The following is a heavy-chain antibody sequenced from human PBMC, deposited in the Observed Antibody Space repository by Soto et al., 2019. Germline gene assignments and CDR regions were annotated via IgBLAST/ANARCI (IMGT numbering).Heavy chain of an antibody. CDR2: ISGSADGT. V-gene: IGHV3-23*01. J-gene: IGHJ3*01. D-gene: IGHD3-3*01. CDR3: ANDTVGAYSFWSGYSTAGLDV. CDR1: GFTFDSYA. Sequence: EVKLLESGGGLAQPGGSLRLSCVGSGFTFDSYAISWVRQAPGERLQWIAAISGSADGTDYAHSVRGRFTISRDNAKKTVPLQMDSLRVEDTAVYFCANDTVGAYSFWSGYSTAGLDVWGQGTLVSIS.